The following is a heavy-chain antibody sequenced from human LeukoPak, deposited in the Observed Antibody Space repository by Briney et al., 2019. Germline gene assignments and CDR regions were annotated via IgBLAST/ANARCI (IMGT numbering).Heavy chain of an antibody. D-gene: IGHD3-22*01. CDR3: ARRDFDDSSGYYYGHFDY. Sequence: SVKVSCKASGGTFSSYAISWVRQASGQGLEWMGGIIPIFGTANYAQKFQGRVTITTDESTSTAYMELSSLRSEDTAVYYCARRDFDDSSGYYYGHFDYWGQGTLVTVSS. V-gene: IGHV1-69*05. CDR2: IIPIFGTA. J-gene: IGHJ4*02. CDR1: GGTFSSYA.